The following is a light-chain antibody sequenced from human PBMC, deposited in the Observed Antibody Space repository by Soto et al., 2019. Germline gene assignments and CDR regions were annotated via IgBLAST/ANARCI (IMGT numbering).Light chain of an antibody. V-gene: IGKV3-15*01. J-gene: IGKJ1*01. CDR3: QQYNNWPPWT. Sequence: EIVMTQSPAALSVSPGERATLSCKASQSVSSNLAWYQQKPGQAPRLLIYDASTRATGIPARFSGSGSGTDFTLTISSRQSEDFAVYCCQQYNNWPPWTFGQGTKVESK. CDR1: QSVSSN. CDR2: DAS.